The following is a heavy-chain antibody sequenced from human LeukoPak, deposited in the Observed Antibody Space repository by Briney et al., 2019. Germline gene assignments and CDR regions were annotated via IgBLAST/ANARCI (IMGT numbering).Heavy chain of an antibody. CDR3: ARDSQYYYGSGANWFDP. CDR1: GHTLTELF. CDR2: MNPNTGNT. J-gene: IGHJ5*02. Sequence: ASVKVSCKVSGHTLTELFMHWVRQAPGKGLEWMGWMNPNTGNTDYAQKFQGRVTMTRDTSISTAYMELSSLRPEDTAVYYCARDSQYYYGSGANWFDPWGQGTLVTVSS. D-gene: IGHD3-10*01. V-gene: IGHV1-8*01.